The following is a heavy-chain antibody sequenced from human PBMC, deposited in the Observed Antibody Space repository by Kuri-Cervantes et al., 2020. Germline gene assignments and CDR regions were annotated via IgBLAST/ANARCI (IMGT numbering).Heavy chain of an antibody. J-gene: IGHJ4*02. CDR1: GYTFTSYD. Sequence: ASVKVSCKASGYTFTSYDINWVRQATGQGLEWMGWMNPNSGNTGYAQKFQGRVTMTRNTSISTAYMELSSLRSEDTAVFYCARGWGWFGELSAYFQTEPLKSGFNYWGQGTLVTVSS. V-gene: IGHV1-8*01. D-gene: IGHD3-10*01. CDR2: MNPNSGNT. CDR3: ARGWGWFGELSAYFQTEPLKSGFNY.